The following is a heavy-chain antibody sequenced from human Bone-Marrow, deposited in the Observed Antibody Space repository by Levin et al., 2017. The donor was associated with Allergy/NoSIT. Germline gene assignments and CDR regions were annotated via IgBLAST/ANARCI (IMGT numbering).Heavy chain of an antibody. Sequence: GGSLRLSCAASGFTFSSYEMNWVRQAPGKGLEWVSYISSSGSTIYYADSVKGRFTISRDNAKNSLYLQMNSLRAEDTAVYYCARDSCSSTSCYSFYYYYGMDVWGQGTTVTVSS. CDR3: ARDSCSSTSCYSFYYYYGMDV. CDR2: ISSSGSTI. V-gene: IGHV3-48*03. J-gene: IGHJ6*02. CDR1: GFTFSSYE. D-gene: IGHD2-2*01.